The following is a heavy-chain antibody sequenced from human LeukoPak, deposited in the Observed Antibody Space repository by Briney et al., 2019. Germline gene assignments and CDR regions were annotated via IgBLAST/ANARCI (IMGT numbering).Heavy chain of an antibody. D-gene: IGHD5-24*01. CDR2: VDPEDGET. J-gene: IGHJ4*02. CDR1: GYTFTDYY. Sequence: ASVKVSCKVSGYTFTDYYMHWVQQAPGKGLECMGLVDPEDGETIYAEKFQGRVTITADTSTDTAYMELSSLRSEDTAVYYCATGRDGYNSPFDYWGQGTLVTVSS. CDR3: ATGRDGYNSPFDY. V-gene: IGHV1-69-2*01.